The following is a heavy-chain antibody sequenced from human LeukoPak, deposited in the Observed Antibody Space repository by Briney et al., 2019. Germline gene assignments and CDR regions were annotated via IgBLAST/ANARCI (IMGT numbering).Heavy chain of an antibody. V-gene: IGHV4-39*01. D-gene: IGHD3-10*01. J-gene: IGHJ4*02. CDR3: ARPSYRGTER. CDR2: IYYSGST. CDR1: GGSISSSNYY. Sequence: SETLSLTCTVSGGSISSSNYYWGWIRQPPGQGLEWIGSIYYSGSTYYNPSLKSRVTISVDTSNNQFSLKLRSVTAADTAVYSCARPSYRGTERWGQGTLVTVSS.